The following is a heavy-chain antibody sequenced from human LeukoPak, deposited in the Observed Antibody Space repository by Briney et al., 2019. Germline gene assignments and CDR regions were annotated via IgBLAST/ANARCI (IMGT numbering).Heavy chain of an antibody. J-gene: IGHJ4*02. V-gene: IGHV3-30*18. CDR1: GFTFSSYG. D-gene: IGHD2-21*01. Sequence: GRSLRLSCAASGFTFSSYGMHWVRQAPGKGLEWVAVISYDGSNKYYADSVKGRFTISRDNSKNTLYLQMNSLRAEDTAVYYCAKKVIGNSFDYWGQGTLVTVSS. CDR2: ISYDGSNK. CDR3: AKKVIGNSFDY.